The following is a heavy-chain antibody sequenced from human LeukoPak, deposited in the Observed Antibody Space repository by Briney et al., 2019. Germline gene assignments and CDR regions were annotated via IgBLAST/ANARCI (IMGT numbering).Heavy chain of an antibody. CDR2: IKQDGSEK. J-gene: IGHJ4*02. Sequence: QPGGSLSLSCAASGFTFSSYWMSWVRPAPGKGLEWVANIKQDGSEKYYVDSVKGRFTISRDNAKNSLYLQMNSLRAEDTAVYYCARGTIAAAGYYYFDYWGQGTQVTASS. CDR1: GFTFSSYW. D-gene: IGHD6-13*01. V-gene: IGHV3-7*04. CDR3: ARGTIAAAGYYYFDY.